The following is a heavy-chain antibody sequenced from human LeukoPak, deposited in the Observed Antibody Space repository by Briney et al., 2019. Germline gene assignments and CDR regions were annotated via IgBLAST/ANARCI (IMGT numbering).Heavy chain of an antibody. CDR2: IKQDGSEK. J-gene: IGHJ4*02. CDR1: GFTFSSYW. D-gene: IGHD3-10*01. Sequence: PGRSLRLSCAASGFTFSSYWMSWVRQAPGKGLEWVANIKQDGSEKYYVDSVKGRFTISRDNAKNSLYLQMNSLRAEDTAVYYCAREEGYYSSGSYWTLYWGQGTLVTVSS. V-gene: IGHV3-7*01. CDR3: AREEGYYSSGSYWTLY.